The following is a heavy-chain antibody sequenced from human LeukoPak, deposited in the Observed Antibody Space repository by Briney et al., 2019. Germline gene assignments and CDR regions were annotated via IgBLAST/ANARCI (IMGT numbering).Heavy chain of an antibody. D-gene: IGHD6-6*01. Sequence: ASVKVSCKASGYTFTTYYIHWVRQAPGQGLEWMGIINPSGGSTNYAQKFQGRVTLTRDTSTSTVYLELSSLRSEDTAVYYCTRGGEYSASPGVYWGQGTLVTVSS. CDR1: GYTFTTYY. J-gene: IGHJ4*02. V-gene: IGHV1-46*01. CDR3: TRGGEYSASPGVY. CDR2: INPSGGST.